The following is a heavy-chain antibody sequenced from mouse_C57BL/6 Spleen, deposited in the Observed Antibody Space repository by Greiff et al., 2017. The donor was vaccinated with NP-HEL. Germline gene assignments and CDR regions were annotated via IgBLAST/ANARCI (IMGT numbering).Heavy chain of an antibody. Sequence: VQLQQSGPELVKPGASVKISCKASGYTFTDYYMNWVKQSHGQSLEWIGEIIPNNGGTSYTQKFKGKATLPVDTSSSTAYMELRSLPSEDSAVDYCANYGNNVDYYAMDYWGQGTSVTVSS. CDR3: ANYGNNVDYYAMDY. D-gene: IGHD2-1*01. J-gene: IGHJ4*01. V-gene: IGHV1-26*01. CDR2: IIPNNGGT. CDR1: GYTFTDYY.